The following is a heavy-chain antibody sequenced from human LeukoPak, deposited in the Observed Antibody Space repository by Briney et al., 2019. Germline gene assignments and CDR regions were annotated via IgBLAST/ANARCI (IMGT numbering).Heavy chain of an antibody. V-gene: IGHV3-48*03. CDR3: ARDIAVAGQGGGFDP. J-gene: IGHJ5*02. D-gene: IGHD6-19*01. Sequence: GGSLRLSCAASGFTFSSYEMNWVRQAPGKGLEWVSYISSSGITIYYADSVKGRFTISIDNAKNSLYLQMNSLRAEDTAVYYCARDIAVAGQGGGFDPWGQGTLVTVSS. CDR2: ISSSGITI. CDR1: GFTFSSYE.